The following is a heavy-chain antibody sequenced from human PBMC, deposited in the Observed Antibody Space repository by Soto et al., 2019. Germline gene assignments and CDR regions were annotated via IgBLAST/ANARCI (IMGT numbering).Heavy chain of an antibody. CDR3: AKDQRDYGDYSYFDY. D-gene: IGHD4-17*01. CDR1: GFTFSSYG. CDR2: ISYDGSNK. J-gene: IGHJ4*02. V-gene: IGHV3-30*18. Sequence: QVQLVESGGGVVQPGRSLRLSCAASGFTFSSYGMHWVRQAPGKGLEWVAVISYDGSNKYYADSVKGRFTISRDNSKNTLYLQMNSLRAEDTAVYYCAKDQRDYGDYSYFDYWGKGTLVTVSS.